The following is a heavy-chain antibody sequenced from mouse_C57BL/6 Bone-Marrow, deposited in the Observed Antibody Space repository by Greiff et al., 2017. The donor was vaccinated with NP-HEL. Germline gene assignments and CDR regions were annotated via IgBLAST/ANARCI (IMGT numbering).Heavy chain of an antibody. D-gene: IGHD1-1*01. J-gene: IGHJ3*01. Sequence: EVQLVESGGGLVQPKGSLKLSCAASGFTFNTYAMHWVRQAPGKGLEWVARIRSKSSNYATYYADSVKDRFTISREDSQSMLYLQMNNLKTEDTAMYYCVRDRAYYGSSYGAWFAYWGQGTLVTVSA. CDR1: GFTFNTYA. V-gene: IGHV10-3*01. CDR2: IRSKSSNYAT. CDR3: VRDRAYYGSSYGAWFAY.